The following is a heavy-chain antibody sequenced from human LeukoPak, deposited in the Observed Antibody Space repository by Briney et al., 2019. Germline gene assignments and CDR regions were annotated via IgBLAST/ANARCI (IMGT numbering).Heavy chain of an antibody. Sequence: PGRSLRLSCAASGFTFSSYAMHWDRQAPGKGLEWVAVISYDGSNKYYADSVKGRFTISRDNSKNTLYLQMNSLRAEDTAVYYCARDFSSYDFWSGYLGNYYYYYGMDVWGQGTTVTVSS. J-gene: IGHJ6*02. CDR2: ISYDGSNK. CDR1: GFTFSSYA. D-gene: IGHD3-3*01. CDR3: ARDFSSYDFWSGYLGNYYYYYGMDV. V-gene: IGHV3-30-3*01.